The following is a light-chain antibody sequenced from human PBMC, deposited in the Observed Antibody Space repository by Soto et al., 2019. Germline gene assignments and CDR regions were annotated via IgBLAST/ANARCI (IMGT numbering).Light chain of an antibody. CDR3: QQYGSSRRLT. V-gene: IGKV3-20*01. CDR1: QSVSSSY. Sequence: EIVLTQSPGTLSLSPGERATLSCRASQSVSSSYLAWYQQKPGQAPRLLIYGASSRATGIPDRFGGSGSGTDFTLTISRLEPEDFAVYYCQQYGSSRRLTFGGGTKVEIK. CDR2: GAS. J-gene: IGKJ4*01.